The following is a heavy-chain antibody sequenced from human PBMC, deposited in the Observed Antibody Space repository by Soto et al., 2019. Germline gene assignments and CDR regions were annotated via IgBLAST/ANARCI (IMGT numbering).Heavy chain of an antibody. D-gene: IGHD3-10*01. Sequence: PVGSLRLSCAASGFTFSSYSMNWVRQAPGKGLEWVSSISSSSSYIYYADSVKGRFTISRDNATNSLYLQMNSLRAEDTAVYYCASRAGGSGSLDYLGQGTLVTVSS. CDR3: ASRAGGSGSLDY. CDR2: ISSSSSYI. CDR1: GFTFSSYS. V-gene: IGHV3-21*01. J-gene: IGHJ4*02.